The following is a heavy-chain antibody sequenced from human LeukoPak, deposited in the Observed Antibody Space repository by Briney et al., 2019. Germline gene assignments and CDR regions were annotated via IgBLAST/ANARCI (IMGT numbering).Heavy chain of an antibody. CDR1: GFTFSSYA. Sequence: GGSLRLSCAASGFTFSSYAMSWVREAPGKGLEWVSAISGSGGSTYYADSVKGRFTISRDNSKNTLYLQMNSLRAEDTAVYYCARHRLAQVITFGGVIAIYEYWGQGTLVTVSS. J-gene: IGHJ4*02. CDR3: ARHRLAQVITFGGVIAIYEY. D-gene: IGHD3-16*02. V-gene: IGHV3-23*01. CDR2: ISGSGGST.